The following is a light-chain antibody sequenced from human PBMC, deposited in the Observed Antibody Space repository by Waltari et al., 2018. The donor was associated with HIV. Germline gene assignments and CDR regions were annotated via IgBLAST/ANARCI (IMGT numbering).Light chain of an antibody. CDR1: QGISNY. CDR3: QQYDSLPLT. J-gene: IGKJ4*01. Sequence: DIQMTQSPSSLSASVGDRVTITCQASQGISNYLNWYQQKPGKAPKLLIYDASNLETGVPSRFSGSGSGTVFTFTISSLQPEDIATYYCQQYDSLPLTFGGGTKVEIK. V-gene: IGKV1-33*01. CDR2: DAS.